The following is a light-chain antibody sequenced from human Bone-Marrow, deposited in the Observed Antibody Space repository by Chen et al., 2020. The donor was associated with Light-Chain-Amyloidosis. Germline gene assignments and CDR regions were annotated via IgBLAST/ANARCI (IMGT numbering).Light chain of an antibody. CDR1: QSILYSSKNKNY. Sequence: DIVLTQSPDSLSVSLGQSATLTCSSSQSILYSSKNKNYLAWYQQKPGQPPKLLIFWASTRESGVPDRFSGSGSGTDSTLTISSLQPEDMAVYYCQQYYRAPYTFGQGTKLEIK. CDR2: WAS. CDR3: QQYYRAPYT. J-gene: IGKJ2*01. V-gene: IGKV4-1*01.